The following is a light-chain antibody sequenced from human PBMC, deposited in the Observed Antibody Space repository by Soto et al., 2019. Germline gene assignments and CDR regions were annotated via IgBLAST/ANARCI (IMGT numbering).Light chain of an antibody. CDR3: HQYNGWPRT. CDR2: GTS. V-gene: IGKV3-15*01. CDR1: QNISRS. Sequence: EIVVTQPPVTLSVSPWERATPSCRASQNISRSLAWYQQKPGQGPSLLIYGTSTRAGGVPARFSGGGSGTEFTLTITSLQSEDVAVYYCHQYNGWPRTFGQGTKVDIK. J-gene: IGKJ1*01.